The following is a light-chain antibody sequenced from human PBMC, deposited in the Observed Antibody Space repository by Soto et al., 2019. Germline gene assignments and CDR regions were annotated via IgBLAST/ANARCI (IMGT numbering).Light chain of an antibody. Sequence: EIVLTQSPGTLSLSPGERATLSCGASQIITSSYLGWYQQKPGQAPRLLIYGASSRATGIPDRFSGSGSGTDFTLTISRLEPEDFAVYYCHQYGSSPYSFGQGTKLEIK. CDR3: HQYGSSPYS. CDR1: QIITSSY. V-gene: IGKV3-20*01. CDR2: GAS. J-gene: IGKJ2*01.